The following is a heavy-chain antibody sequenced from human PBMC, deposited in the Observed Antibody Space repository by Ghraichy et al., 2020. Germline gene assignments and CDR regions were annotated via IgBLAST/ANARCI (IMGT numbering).Heavy chain of an antibody. V-gene: IGHV3-66*01. J-gene: IGHJ6*02. CDR2: IHTGGST. CDR3: ARDMYCTGTTCFSNGMDV. D-gene: IGHD2-8*02. CDR1: GLTVSANY. Sequence: ESLNISCAASGLTVSANYMVWVRQAPGKGLECVSVIHTGGSTYYADSVKGRFTISRDHSKNTLYLHMNSLRAEDTALYFCARDMYCTGTTCFSNGMDVWGQGTTVTVSS.